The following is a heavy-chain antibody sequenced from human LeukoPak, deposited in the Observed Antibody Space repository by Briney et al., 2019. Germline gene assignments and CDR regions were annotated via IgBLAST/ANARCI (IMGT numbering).Heavy chain of an antibody. D-gene: IGHD2-2*01. CDR3: ARDGRPAALWDGMDV. Sequence: ASVKVSCKASGYTFTGYYMHWVRQAPGQGLEWMGWINPNSGGTNYAQKFQGWVTMTRDTSISTAYMEVSRLRSDDTAVYYCARDGRPAALWDGMDVWGKGTTVTVSS. CDR2: INPNSGGT. V-gene: IGHV1-2*04. J-gene: IGHJ6*04. CDR1: GYTFTGYY.